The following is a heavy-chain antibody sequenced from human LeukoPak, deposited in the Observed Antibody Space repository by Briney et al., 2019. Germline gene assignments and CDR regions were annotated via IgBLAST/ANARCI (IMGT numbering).Heavy chain of an antibody. CDR1: GFTFSTSG. V-gene: IGHV3-48*01. CDR2: IISSSNTI. CDR3: AREKKMEEGYYYYIDY. J-gene: IGHJ6*03. Sequence: GGSLRLSCAASGFTFSTSGMNWVRQAPGKGLEWVSYIISSSNTIYYADSVRGRFTISRDNSKNSLYLQMNSLKAEDTAVYYGAREKKMEEGYYYYIDYWGKGTTDTVSS. D-gene: IGHD5-24*01.